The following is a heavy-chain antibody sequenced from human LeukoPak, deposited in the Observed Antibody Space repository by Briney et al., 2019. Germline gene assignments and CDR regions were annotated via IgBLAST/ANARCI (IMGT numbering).Heavy chain of an antibody. V-gene: IGHV4-59*01. CDR2: ISYSGST. D-gene: IGHD2-2*01. CDR1: GGSITSYH. CDR3: ASGGFCGSTTCYPNWFDP. Sequence: SETLSLTCTVSGGSITSYHWSWIRQPPGKGLEWIGYISYSGSTNYNPSLKSRVTISIDTSKNQFSLKLSSVTAADTAVYYCASGGFCGSTTCYPNWFDPWGQGTLVTVSS. J-gene: IGHJ5*02.